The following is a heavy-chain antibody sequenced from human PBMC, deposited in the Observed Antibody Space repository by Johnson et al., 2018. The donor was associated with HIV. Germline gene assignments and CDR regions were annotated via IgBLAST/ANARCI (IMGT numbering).Heavy chain of an antibody. CDR3: TSQRKYSHHGPSAFDI. D-gene: IGHD5-18*01. J-gene: IGHJ3*02. V-gene: IGHV3-33*08. CDR2: LWKDGSHK. Sequence: QVQLVESGGVVVQPGGSLRLSCAASGFTFNSYGMHWVRQAPGKGLEWVAVLWKDGSHKYYADSVKGRFTISRDNSKFTLYLQMNSLKTEDTAVYYCTSQRKYSHHGPSAFDIWGQGTMVTVSS. CDR1: GFTFNSYG.